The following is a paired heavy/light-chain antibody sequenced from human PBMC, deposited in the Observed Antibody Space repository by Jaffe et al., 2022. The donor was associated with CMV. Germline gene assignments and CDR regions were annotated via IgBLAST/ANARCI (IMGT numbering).Heavy chain of an antibody. CDR2: IHPGDSDS. CDR1: GYNFTNTW. CDR3: ARAGSLEADYFDY. J-gene: IGHJ4*02. V-gene: IGHV5-51*01. D-gene: IGHD6-19*01. Sequence: EVQLVQSGAEVKKPGQSLKISCQVSGYNFTNTWIGWVRQMPGKGLEWMGIIHPGDSDSRYSPSFQGQVTISADKSINTAYFHWTTLKASDTAIYYCARAGSLEADYFDYWGQGTLVTVSS.
Light chain of an antibody. Sequence: QSVLTQPPSVSGAPGQRVTISCAGSSSNIGAGYGVHWYQQFPGTAPKLLIFTNAKRPSGVPDRFSGSKSGTSASLAITGLQAEDEADYFCQSYDITLGDVFGTGTKVTVV. CDR3: QSYDITLGDV. CDR2: TNA. V-gene: IGLV1-40*01. J-gene: IGLJ1*01. CDR1: SSNIGAGYG.